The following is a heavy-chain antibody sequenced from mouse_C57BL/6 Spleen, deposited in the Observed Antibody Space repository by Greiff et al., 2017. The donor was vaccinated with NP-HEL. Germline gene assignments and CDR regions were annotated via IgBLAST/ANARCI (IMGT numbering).Heavy chain of an antibody. D-gene: IGHD1-1*01. Sequence: QVQLQQPGAELVRPGSSVKLSCKASGYTFTSYWMDWVKQRPGQGLEWIGNIYPSDSETHYNQKFKDKATLTVDKSSSTAYMQLSSLTSEDSAVYYCARFYYYGSSYGDYWGQGTSVTVSS. CDR2: IYPSDSET. CDR1: GYTFTSYW. J-gene: IGHJ4*01. V-gene: IGHV1-61*01. CDR3: ARFYYYGSSYGDY.